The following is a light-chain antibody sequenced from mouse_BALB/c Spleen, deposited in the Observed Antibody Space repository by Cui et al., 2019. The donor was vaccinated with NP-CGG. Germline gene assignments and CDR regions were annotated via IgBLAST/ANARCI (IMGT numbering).Light chain of an antibody. CDR3: ALWYSNHWV. Sequence: QAVVTQASALSTSPGEPVTLTRRSSTGAVTTSNYANWVQEKPDYLFTGLIGGTNNRAPGVPARFSGSLIGDKAALTITGAQTEDEAIYFCALWYSNHWVFGGGTKLTVL. CDR1: TGAVTTSNY. V-gene: IGLV1*01. J-gene: IGLJ1*01. CDR2: GTN.